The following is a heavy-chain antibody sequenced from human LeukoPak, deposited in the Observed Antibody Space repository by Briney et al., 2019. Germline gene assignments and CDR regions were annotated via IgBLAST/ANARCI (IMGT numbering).Heavy chain of an antibody. CDR2: IHYSGST. CDR3: ARGASYSAY. J-gene: IGHJ4*02. CDR1: GGSFSGYY. V-gene: IGHV4-59*01. Sequence: SETLSLTCAVYGGSFSGYYWSWIRQPPGKGLEWIGYIHYSGSTNYNPSLKSRVTISVDTSKNQFSLKLSSVTAADTAVYYCARGASYSAYWGQGTLVTVSS.